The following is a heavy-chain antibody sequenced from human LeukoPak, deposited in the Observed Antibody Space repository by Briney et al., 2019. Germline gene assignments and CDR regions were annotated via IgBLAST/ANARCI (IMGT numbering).Heavy chain of an antibody. V-gene: IGHV3-48*03. CDR1: GFTFNSYE. CDR3: ARRYCSSTSCTLDY. D-gene: IGHD2-2*01. J-gene: IGHJ4*02. CDR2: ISSSGSTM. Sequence: PAGSLRLSCAASGFTFNSYEMNWVRQAPGKGLEWVSYISSSGSTMYYADSVRGRLTISRENAKNLLYLEVNSLRAEDTAVYYCARRYCSSTSCTLDYWGQGTLVIVSS.